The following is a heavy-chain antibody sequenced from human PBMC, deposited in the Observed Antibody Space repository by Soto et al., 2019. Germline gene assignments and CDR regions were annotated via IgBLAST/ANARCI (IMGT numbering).Heavy chain of an antibody. V-gene: IGHV1-18*01. J-gene: IGHJ6*02. Sequence: QVQLVQSGAEVKKPGASVKVSCKASGYTFISYGISWVRQAPGQGLEWMGWISAYNGNTNYAQKLQGRVTMTTDTSTSTAYMGRRSLRSDDTAVYYCARDPYYYGSGGYLGRLFARAGYGMDVWGQGTTVTVSS. CDR3: ARDPYYYGSGGYLGRLFARAGYGMDV. CDR1: GYTFISYG. CDR2: ISAYNGNT. D-gene: IGHD3-10*01.